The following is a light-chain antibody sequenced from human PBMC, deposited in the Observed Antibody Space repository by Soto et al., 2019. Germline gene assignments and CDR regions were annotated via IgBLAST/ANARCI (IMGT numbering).Light chain of an antibody. V-gene: IGLV1-47*01. CDR3: AAWDDSLNAVV. Sequence: QSVLTQPPSASGTPGQRVTISCSGSSSNVGSNDVYWYHQVPGTAPTILISRNNQRPSGVPDRFFGSKSGTSASLAISGLRSADESDYYCAAWDDSLNAVVFGGGTKLTVL. J-gene: IGLJ2*01. CDR1: SSNVGSND. CDR2: RNN.